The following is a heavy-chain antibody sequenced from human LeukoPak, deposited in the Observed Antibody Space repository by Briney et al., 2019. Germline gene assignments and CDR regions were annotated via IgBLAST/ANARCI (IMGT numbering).Heavy chain of an antibody. Sequence: HTGGSLRLSCAASGFTFSSSAMNWVRRAPGKGLEWVSGISGGGGSTNYADSVKGRFTISRDNSKDTLYLQMNSLRAEDTAVYYCAKAGYSYGQDFYFDYWGQGTLVTVSS. J-gene: IGHJ4*02. CDR3: AKAGYSYGQDFYFDY. CDR1: GFTFSSSA. D-gene: IGHD5-18*01. V-gene: IGHV3-23*01. CDR2: ISGGGGST.